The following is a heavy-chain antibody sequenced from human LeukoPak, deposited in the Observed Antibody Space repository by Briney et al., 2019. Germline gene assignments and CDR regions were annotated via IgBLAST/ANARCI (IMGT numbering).Heavy chain of an antibody. CDR1: GFTFSSYA. D-gene: IGHD6-19*01. J-gene: IGHJ4*02. CDR3: AKRDSSGSYYFDR. CDR2: ISKGVGTT. V-gene: IGHV3-23*01. Sequence: GGSLRLSCAASGFTFSSYAMSWVRQAPGKGLEWGSSISKGVGTTFYADSVKGRFTISRDNSKNTLYLQMNSLRVEDTAVYYCAKRDSSGSYYFDRWGQGTLVTVSS.